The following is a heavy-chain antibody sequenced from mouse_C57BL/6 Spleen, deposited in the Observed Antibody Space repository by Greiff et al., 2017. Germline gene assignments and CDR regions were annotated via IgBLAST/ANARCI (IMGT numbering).Heavy chain of an antibody. Sequence: QVQLQQPGAELVKPGASVKLSCKASGYTFTSYWMHWVKQRPGQGLEWIGMIHPNSGSTNYNEKFKSKATLTVDKSSSTAYMQLSSLTSDDSAVYYCARKYGAYDVAWFAYWGQGTLVTVSA. CDR3: ARKYGAYDVAWFAY. J-gene: IGHJ3*01. CDR2: IHPNSGST. V-gene: IGHV1-64*01. D-gene: IGHD2-12*01. CDR1: GYTFTSYW.